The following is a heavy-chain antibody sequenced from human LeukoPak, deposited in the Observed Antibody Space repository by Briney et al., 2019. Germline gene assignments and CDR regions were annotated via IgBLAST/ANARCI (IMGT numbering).Heavy chain of an antibody. CDR2: INHSGST. CDR3: ARTYCGGDCYQPTYYFYMDV. J-gene: IGHJ6*03. Sequence: SETLSLTCAVYGGSFSPYYWSWIRQPPGKGLEWIGEINHSGSTNYNPSLKSRVTISVDTSKNQFSLRLSSVTAADTAVYYCARTYCGGDCYQPTYYFYMDVWGRGTTVTVSS. V-gene: IGHV4-34*01. CDR1: GGSFSPYY. D-gene: IGHD2-21*02.